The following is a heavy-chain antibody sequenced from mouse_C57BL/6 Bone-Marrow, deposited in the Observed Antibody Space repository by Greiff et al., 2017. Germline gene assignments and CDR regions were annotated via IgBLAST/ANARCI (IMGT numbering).Heavy chain of an antibody. J-gene: IGHJ3*01. CDR3: TGLERERFAY. CDR1: GFTFSDAW. CDR2: IRNKANNHAT. V-gene: IGHV6-6*01. Sequence: EVQLEESGGGLVQPGGSMKLSCAASGFTFSDAWMDWVRQSPEKGLEWVALIRNKANNHATYYDESGKGRFTISRDDSTSCVYLQMNSLRHEATGIYCGTGLERERFAYWGQGTLVTVSA. D-gene: IGHD3-1*01.